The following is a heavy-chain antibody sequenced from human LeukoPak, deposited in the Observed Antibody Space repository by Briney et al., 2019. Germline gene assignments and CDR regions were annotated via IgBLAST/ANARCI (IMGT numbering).Heavy chain of an antibody. CDR2: VQPDGSAK. J-gene: IGHJ1*01. CDR3: ARDFFGWSSLGH. CDR1: GFTFRSNW. V-gene: IGHV3-7*01. Sequence: GGSLRLSCAASGFTFRSNWMNWVRQAPGKGLEWVAHVQPDGSAKIYADSVKGRFTISRDNAKDSVYLQMNSLRVEDTAVYYCARDFFGWSSLGHWGQGTLVTVSS. D-gene: IGHD6-19*01.